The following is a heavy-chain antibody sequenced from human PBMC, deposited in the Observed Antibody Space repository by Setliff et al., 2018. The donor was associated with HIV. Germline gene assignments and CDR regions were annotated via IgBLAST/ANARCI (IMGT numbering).Heavy chain of an antibody. D-gene: IGHD2-15*01. CDR2: IRYDGSNQ. CDR3: AKAFGYCSGGSCPVLMDV. CDR1: GFTFSTYG. V-gene: IGHV3-30*02. Sequence: PGGSLRLSCAASGFTFSTYGMQWVRQAPGKGLEWVAFIRYDGSNQYYADSVKGRFTISRDNSKNTLYLQMNSLRAKDAAVYYCAKAFGYCSGGSCPVLMDVWGKGTTVTVSS. J-gene: IGHJ6*03.